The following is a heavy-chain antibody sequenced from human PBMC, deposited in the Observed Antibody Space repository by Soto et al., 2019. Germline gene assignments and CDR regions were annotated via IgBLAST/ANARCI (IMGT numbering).Heavy chain of an antibody. V-gene: IGHV1-69*01. CDR1: GGTFSSYA. CDR2: IIPIFGTA. Sequence: QVQLVQSGAEVKKPGSSVKVSCKASGGTFSSYAISWVRQAPGQGLEWMGGIIPIFGTAHYAQKFQGRVTITADESASTACMELSSLRSEDTAVYYCARDREGDIVVVPAAIRWNYYYGMDVWGHGTTVTVSS. CDR3: ARDREGDIVVVPAAIRWNYYYGMDV. D-gene: IGHD2-2*02. J-gene: IGHJ6*02.